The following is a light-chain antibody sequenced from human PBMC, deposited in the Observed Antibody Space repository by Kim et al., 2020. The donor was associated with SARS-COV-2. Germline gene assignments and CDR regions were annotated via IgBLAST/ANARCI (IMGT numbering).Light chain of an antibody. CDR1: KLGDKY. V-gene: IGLV3-1*01. J-gene: IGLJ3*02. CDR2: QDS. CDR3: QAWDGSTEV. Sequence: SVCPGQTASITCSGDKLGDKYACWYQQKPGQSPVLVIYQDSKRPSGIPERFSGSNSGNTATLTISGTQAMDEADYYCQAWDGSTEVFGGGTQLTVL.